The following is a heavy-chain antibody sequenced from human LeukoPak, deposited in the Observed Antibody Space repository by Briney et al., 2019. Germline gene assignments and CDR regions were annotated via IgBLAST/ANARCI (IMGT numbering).Heavy chain of an antibody. CDR1: GFTFIRYW. Sequence: GGSLRLSCEASGFTFIRYWMHWVRQAPGKGLVWVSRIKSDGKTNYADSVKGRFTISRDNAKNTVSLQMGSLRAAHTTVYYCARAASEVGVYSLEYFRHWGQGTLVTVSS. CDR2: IKSDGKT. V-gene: IGHV3-74*01. D-gene: IGHD3-22*01. J-gene: IGHJ1*01. CDR3: ARAASEVGVYSLEYFRH.